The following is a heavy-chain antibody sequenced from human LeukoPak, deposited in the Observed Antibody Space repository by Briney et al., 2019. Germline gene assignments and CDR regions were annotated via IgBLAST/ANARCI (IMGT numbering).Heavy chain of an antibody. CDR1: GGSFSGYY. D-gene: IGHD3-10*01. CDR2: INHSGST. Sequence: SETLSLTCAVYGGSFSGYYWSWIRQPPGKGLEWIGEINHSGSTNYNPSLKSRVTISVGTSKNQFSLKLSSVTAADTAAYYCTKSDGYGLIRICGRGTMVTVSS. CDR3: TKSDGYGLIRI. V-gene: IGHV4-34*03. J-gene: IGHJ3*02.